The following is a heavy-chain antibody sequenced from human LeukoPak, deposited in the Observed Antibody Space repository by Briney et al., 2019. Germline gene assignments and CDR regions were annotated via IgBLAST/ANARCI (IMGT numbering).Heavy chain of an antibody. CDR3: ASRSAVTVSGFDY. D-gene: IGHD3-10*01. CDR2: IHFSGSS. J-gene: IGHJ4*02. CDR1: GGSINNYY. V-gene: IGHV4-59*08. Sequence: SETLSLTCTVPGGSINNYYWNWIRQPPGKGLEWIGYIHFSGSSRYNPSLKSRVTMSLDTSKNELSLNLSSATAADTAVYYCASRSAVTVSGFDYWGQGTLVTVSS.